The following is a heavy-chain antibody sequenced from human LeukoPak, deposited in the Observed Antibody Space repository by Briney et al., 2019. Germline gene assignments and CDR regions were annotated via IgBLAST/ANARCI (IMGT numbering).Heavy chain of an antibody. CDR1: GGSISSYY. J-gene: IGHJ5*02. Sequence: SETLSLTCTVSGGSISSYYGTWIRQPAGKGLEWIGRIYPSGSTNYNPSLKSRVTMSLDTSKNQFSLNLSSVTAADTAVYYCARKALPGNWFDPWGQGTLVTVSS. CDR2: IYPSGST. CDR3: ARKALPGNWFDP. V-gene: IGHV4-4*07.